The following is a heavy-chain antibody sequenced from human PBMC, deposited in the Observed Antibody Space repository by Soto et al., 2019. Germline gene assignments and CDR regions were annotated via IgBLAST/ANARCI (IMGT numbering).Heavy chain of an antibody. D-gene: IGHD2-8*01. Sequence: ASVKVSCMAFGYSFTDYHIHRVRQAPGQGLEWLGRINPKSGGTSTAQKFQGWVTMTTDTSISTASMELTRLTSDDTAIYYCARGDSTDCSNGVCSFFYNHDMDVWGQGTTVTVSS. CDR2: INPKSGGT. CDR3: ARGDSTDCSNGVCSFFYNHDMDV. V-gene: IGHV1-2*04. CDR1: GYSFTDYH. J-gene: IGHJ6*02.